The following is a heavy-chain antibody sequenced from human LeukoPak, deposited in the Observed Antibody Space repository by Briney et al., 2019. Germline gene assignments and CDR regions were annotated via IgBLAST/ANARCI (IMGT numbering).Heavy chain of an antibody. J-gene: IGHJ4*02. Sequence: SETLSLTCTVSGGSISSGGYYWSWIRQHPGKGLEWIGYIYYSGSTYYNPSLKSRVTISVDTSKNQFSLKLSSVTAADTAVYYCARTGDYGLYYFDYWGQGTLVTVSS. CDR2: IYYSGST. CDR3: ARTGDYGLYYFDY. CDR1: GGSISSGGYY. V-gene: IGHV4-31*03. D-gene: IGHD4-17*01.